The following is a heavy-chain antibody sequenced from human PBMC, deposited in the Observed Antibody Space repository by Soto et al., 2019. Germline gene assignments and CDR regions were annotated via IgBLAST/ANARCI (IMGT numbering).Heavy chain of an antibody. CDR2: IYYSGST. Sequence: SETLSLTCTVSGGSISSYYWSWIRQPPGKGLEWIGYIYYSGSTYYNPSLKSRVTISVDTSKNQFSLKLSSVTAADTAVYYCARGGDYAPRCFDYWGQGTLVTVSS. V-gene: IGHV4-30-4*01. CDR3: ARGGDYAPRCFDY. CDR1: GGSISSYY. J-gene: IGHJ4*02. D-gene: IGHD2-2*01.